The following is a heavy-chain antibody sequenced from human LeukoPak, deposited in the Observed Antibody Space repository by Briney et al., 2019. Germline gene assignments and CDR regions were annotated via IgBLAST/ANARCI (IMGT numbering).Heavy chain of an antibody. CDR3: ARDRGGGYDPGDY. D-gene: IGHD5-12*01. Sequence: GGSLRLSCAASGFTFSSYAMSWVRQAPGKGLEWVSAISGSGGSTYYADSVKGRFTISRDNSKNTLYLQMNSLRAEDTAVYYCARDRGGGYDPGDYWGQGTLVTVSS. V-gene: IGHV3-23*01. CDR2: ISGSGGST. CDR1: GFTFSSYA. J-gene: IGHJ4*02.